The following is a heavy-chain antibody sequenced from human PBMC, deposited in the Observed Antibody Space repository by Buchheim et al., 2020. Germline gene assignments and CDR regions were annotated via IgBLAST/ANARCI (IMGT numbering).Heavy chain of an antibody. D-gene: IGHD3-16*01. Sequence: EVQLVESGGGLVQPGGSLRLSCAASGFTFSSYSMNWVRQAPGKGLEWVSYISSSSSTIYYADSVKGRFTISRDNAQNSLYLQMNGLRAEDTAVYYCARAPGGRWENWFDPWGQGTL. CDR3: ARAPGGRWENWFDP. V-gene: IGHV3-48*01. CDR2: ISSSSSTI. CDR1: GFTFSSYS. J-gene: IGHJ5*02.